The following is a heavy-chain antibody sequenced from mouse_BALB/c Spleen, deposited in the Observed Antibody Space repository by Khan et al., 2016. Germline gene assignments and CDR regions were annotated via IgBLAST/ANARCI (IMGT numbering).Heavy chain of an antibody. D-gene: IGHD2-4*01. CDR3: IAVYYDSDSDF. V-gene: IGHV14-4*02. CDR2: IDPDNGDT. J-gene: IGHJ2*01. CDR1: GFNIKDCY. Sequence: EVQLQESGAELVRSGASVKLSCTASGFNIKDCYMHWVKQRPEQGLEWIGWIDPDNGDTEYDPKFQGKATMTADTSSNTAYLQPNSLTSEDTAVYYCIAVYYDSDSDFWGLGSTLTVSS.